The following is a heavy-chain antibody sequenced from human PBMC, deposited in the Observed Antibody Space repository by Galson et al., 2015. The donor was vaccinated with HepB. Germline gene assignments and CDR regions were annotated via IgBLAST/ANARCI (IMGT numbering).Heavy chain of an antibody. CDR2: IYYSGST. Sequence: SETLSLTCTVSGGSISSYYWSWIRQPPGKGLEWIGYIYYSGSTNYNPSLKSRVTISVDTSKNQFSLKLSSVTAADTAVYYCASSWFTAMGGRYYYGMDVWGQGTTVTVSS. CDR1: GGSISSYY. CDR3: ASSWFTAMGGRYYYGMDV. D-gene: IGHD5-18*01. V-gene: IGHV4-59*01. J-gene: IGHJ6*02.